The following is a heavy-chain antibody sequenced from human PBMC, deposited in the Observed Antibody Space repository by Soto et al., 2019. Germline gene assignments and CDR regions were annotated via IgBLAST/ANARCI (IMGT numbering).Heavy chain of an antibody. V-gene: IGHV3-23*01. CDR1: GVTFSSYA. J-gene: IGHJ5*02. Sequence: EVQLLESGGGLVQPGGSLRLSCAASGVTFSSYAMSWVRHAPGKGLEWVSAISGSGGSTYYADSVKGRFTISRDNSKNTLYLQMNSLRAEDTAVYYCAKDPGEIENDYGDYRWGQGTLVTVSS. D-gene: IGHD4-17*01. CDR3: AKDPGEIENDYGDYR. CDR2: ISGSGGST.